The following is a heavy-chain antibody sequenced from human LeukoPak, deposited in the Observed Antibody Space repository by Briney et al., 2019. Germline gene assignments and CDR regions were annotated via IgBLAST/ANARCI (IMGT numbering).Heavy chain of an antibody. D-gene: IGHD2-21*02. CDR1: GFTFSSYS. V-gene: IGHV3-21*01. CDR2: ISSSSYI. CDR3: ARVCGGDCSIDY. Sequence: GGSLRLSCAAPGFTFSSYSMNWVRQAPGKGLEWVSSISSSSYIYYADSVKGRFTISRDNAKNSLYLQMNSLRAEDTAVYYCARVCGGDCSIDYWGQGTLVTVSS. J-gene: IGHJ4*02.